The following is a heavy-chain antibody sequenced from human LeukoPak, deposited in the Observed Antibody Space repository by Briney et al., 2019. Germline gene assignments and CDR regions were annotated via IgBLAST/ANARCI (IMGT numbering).Heavy chain of an antibody. D-gene: IGHD1-1*01. J-gene: IGHJ4*02. Sequence: SETLSLTCGVSAYSISNGYYWGWIRPPPGKGLGGIESIYYGGRTYYMPSLSSRVTISIETSKNSFSLYVSYVTAPATDVYYCARESALGVQRVGGYFDYWGQGALLTLLS. CDR3: ARESALGVQRVGGYFDY. CDR2: IYYGGRT. CDR1: AYSISNGYY. V-gene: IGHV4-38-2*02.